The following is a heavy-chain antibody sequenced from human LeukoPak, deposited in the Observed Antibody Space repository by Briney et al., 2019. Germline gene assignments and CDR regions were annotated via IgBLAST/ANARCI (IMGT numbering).Heavy chain of an antibody. D-gene: IGHD3-9*01. V-gene: IGHV4-39*07. CDR1: GGSISSSSYY. CDR3: ARGYDILTGYYMYFDY. CDR2: LYYSGST. Sequence: SETLSLTCTVSGGSISSSSYYWGWIRQPPGKGLEWIGSLYYSGSTYYNPSLKSRVTISVDTSKNQFSLKLSSVTAADTAVYYCARGYDILTGYYMYFDYWGQGTLVTVSS. J-gene: IGHJ4*02.